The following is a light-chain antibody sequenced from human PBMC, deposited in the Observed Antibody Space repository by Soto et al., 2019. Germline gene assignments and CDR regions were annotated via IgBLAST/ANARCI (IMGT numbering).Light chain of an antibody. Sequence: EIFLTQSPGTPSLSPGESATLSCRASQSVTSTYLAWYQQRPGQAPRLLIYAAYSRATGIPDRFRGRASGTVFTLTISRLETEDFALYYCQHYGSSPRTFGQGTKVDIK. V-gene: IGKV3-20*01. CDR2: AAY. J-gene: IGKJ1*01. CDR1: QSVTSTY. CDR3: QHYGSSPRT.